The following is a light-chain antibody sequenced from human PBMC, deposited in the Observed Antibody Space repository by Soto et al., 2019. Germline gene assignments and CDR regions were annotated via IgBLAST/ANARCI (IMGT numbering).Light chain of an antibody. CDR3: QQLNSYVFA. J-gene: IGKJ3*01. V-gene: IGKV1-9*01. Sequence: DIQLTQSPSFLSESVGDRATITCRASQDVSRYLAWYQQKPGKAPNLLIYAASTLRSGVPSRFSGSGSETEFTLTISSLQPEDFAAYYCQQLNSYVFAFGPGTKVDIK. CDR1: QDVSRY. CDR2: AAS.